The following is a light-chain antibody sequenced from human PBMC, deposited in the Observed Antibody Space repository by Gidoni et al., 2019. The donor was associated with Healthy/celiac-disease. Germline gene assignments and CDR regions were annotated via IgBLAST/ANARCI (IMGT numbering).Light chain of an antibody. J-gene: IGLJ3*02. CDR3: QAWDSSLGV. CDR2: QDS. V-gene: IGLV3-1*01. CDR1: KLGDKY. Sequence: SYELTQPPSVSVSPGQTASITCSGDKLGDKYACWYQQKPGQSPVLVIYQDSKRPSGIPERFSGSNSWNTATLTISGTQAMDEADYYCQAWDSSLGVFGGGTKLTVL.